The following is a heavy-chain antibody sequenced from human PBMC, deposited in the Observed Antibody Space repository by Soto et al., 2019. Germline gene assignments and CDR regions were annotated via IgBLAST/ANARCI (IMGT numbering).Heavy chain of an antibody. CDR3: KTMIVANDAFDI. CDR1: GGSISSGDYY. V-gene: IGHV4-30-4*01. CDR2: IYYSGST. J-gene: IGHJ3*02. Sequence: KPSETLSLTCTVSGGSISSGDYYWSWIRQPPGKGLEWIGYIYYSGSTYYNPSLKSRVTISVDTSKNQFSLKLSSVTAADTAVYYCKTMIVANDAFDIWGQGTMVTVSS. D-gene: IGHD3-22*01.